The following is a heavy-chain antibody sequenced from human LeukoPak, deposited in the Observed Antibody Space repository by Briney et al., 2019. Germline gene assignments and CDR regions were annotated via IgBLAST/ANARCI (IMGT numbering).Heavy chain of an antibody. CDR2: ISGSGGTT. CDR1: GFTFRNYG. Sequence: GGSLRLSCAASGFTFRNYGMSWVRQAPGKGLEWVSGISGSGGTTYYADSVKGRFTISGGNSKNTLYLQMNSLRAEDTAVYYCALNAIVRGVMIMDVWGKGTTVTISS. J-gene: IGHJ6*03. V-gene: IGHV3-23*01. CDR3: ALNAIVRGVMIMDV. D-gene: IGHD3-10*01.